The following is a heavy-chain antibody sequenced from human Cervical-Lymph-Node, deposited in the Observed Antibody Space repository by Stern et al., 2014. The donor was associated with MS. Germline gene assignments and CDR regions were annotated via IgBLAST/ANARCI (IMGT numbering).Heavy chain of an antibody. D-gene: IGHD5-18*01. CDR2: IIPILGTV. Sequence: VQLVESGAEVKKPGSSVRVSCKASGGPFSSYAISWVRQAPGQGHEWLGGIIPILGTVYYEKTVQGRVTISADDSQSTAYTELSSLRSEDTAVYYCARTSGYSYGSPRKNWFDPWGQGTLVTVSS. J-gene: IGHJ5*02. CDR1: GGPFSSYA. CDR3: ARTSGYSYGSPRKNWFDP. V-gene: IGHV1-69*01.